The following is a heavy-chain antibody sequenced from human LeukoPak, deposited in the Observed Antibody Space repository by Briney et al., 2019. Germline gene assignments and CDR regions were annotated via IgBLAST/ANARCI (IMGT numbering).Heavy chain of an antibody. D-gene: IGHD2-2*01. V-gene: IGHV3-30*03. CDR1: GFTFSSYS. J-gene: IGHJ4*02. CDR2: ISYDGSNK. CDR3: ARESGYCSSTSCYRAWRRFDY. Sequence: GGSLRLSCAASGFTFSSYSMNWVRQAPGKGLEWVAVISYDGSNKYYADSVKGRFTISRDNSKNTLYLQMNSLRAEDTAVYYCARESGYCSSTSCYRAWRRFDYWGQGTLVTVSS.